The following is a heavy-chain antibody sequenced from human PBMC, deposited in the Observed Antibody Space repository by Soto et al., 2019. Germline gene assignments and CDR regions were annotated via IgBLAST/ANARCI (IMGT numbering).Heavy chain of an antibody. J-gene: IGHJ6*02. CDR2: IIPIFGTA. Sequence: QVQLVQSGAEVKKPGSSVKVSCKASGGTFSSYAISWVRQAPGQGLEWMGGIIPIFGTANYAQKFQGRVTITADESTSTDYMELSSLRSEETAVYYCASEGEEQQRVRDYYYGMDVWGQGTTVPVSS. CDR3: ASEGEEQQRVRDYYYGMDV. CDR1: GGTFSSYA. V-gene: IGHV1-69*01. D-gene: IGHD6-13*01.